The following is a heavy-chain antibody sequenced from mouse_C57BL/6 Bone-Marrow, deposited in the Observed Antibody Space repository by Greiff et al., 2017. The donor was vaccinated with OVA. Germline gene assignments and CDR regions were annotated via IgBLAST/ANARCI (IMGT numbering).Heavy chain of an antibody. CDR1: GFTFSDFY. V-gene: IGHV7-1*01. CDR3: ARDDDSNYGGGFAY. J-gene: IGHJ3*01. D-gene: IGHD2-5*01. Sequence: EVKLVESGGGLVQSGRSLRLSCATSGFTFSDFYMEWVRQAPGKGLEWIAASRNKANDYTTEYSASVKGRFIVSRDTSQSILYLQMNALRAEDTAIYYCARDDDSNYGGGFAYWGQGTLVTVSA. CDR2: SRNKANDYTT.